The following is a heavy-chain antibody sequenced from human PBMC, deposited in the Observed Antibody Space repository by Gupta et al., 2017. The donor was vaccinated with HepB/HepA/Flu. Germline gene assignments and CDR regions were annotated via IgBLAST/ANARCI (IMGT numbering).Heavy chain of an antibody. D-gene: IGHD2/OR15-2a*01. V-gene: IGHV1-46*01. CDR2: MNPSTGIT. CDR3: ARGKGEYFDESVGRKSFDI. J-gene: IGHJ3*02. CDR1: GYIFGYYY. Sequence: QVQLVQSGTEMKKPGASLKVSCKASGYIFGYYYLNWVRQAPGQGLEWMGIMNPSTGITNYEQKFSGRVTITRDTSTSTVYMEVSSLRSEEKAVYYCARGKGEYFDESVGRKSFDIWGQGTVVTVSS.